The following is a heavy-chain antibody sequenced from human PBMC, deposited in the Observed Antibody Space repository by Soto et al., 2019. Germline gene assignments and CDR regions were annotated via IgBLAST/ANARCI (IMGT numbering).Heavy chain of an antibody. CDR1: GGTFRSYA. CDR3: ARWSGARLRLGPFDY. V-gene: IGHV1-69*01. CDR2: IIPIFGTA. J-gene: IGHJ4*02. D-gene: IGHD3-10*01. Sequence: QVQLVQSGAEVKKPGSSVKVSCKASGGTFRSYAIRWVRQAPGQGLEWMGGIIPIFGTANYAQKFQGRVTITADESTSTAYMALISLRSEDTAVYYCARWSGARLRLGPFDYWGQGTLVTVSS.